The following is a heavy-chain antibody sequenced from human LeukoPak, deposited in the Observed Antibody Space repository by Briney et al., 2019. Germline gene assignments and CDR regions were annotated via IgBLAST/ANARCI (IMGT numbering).Heavy chain of an antibody. V-gene: IGHV1-2*02. D-gene: IGHD3-22*01. CDR1: GYTFTGYY. CDR2: INPNSGGT. J-gene: IGHJ3*02. Sequence: ASVKVSCKASGYTFTGYYMHWVRQAPGQGLEWMGWINPNSGGTNYAQKLQGRVTMTRDTSISTAYMELSRLRSDDTAVYYCASASNYYDSSGFAFDIWGQGTMVTVSS. CDR3: ASASNYYDSSGFAFDI.